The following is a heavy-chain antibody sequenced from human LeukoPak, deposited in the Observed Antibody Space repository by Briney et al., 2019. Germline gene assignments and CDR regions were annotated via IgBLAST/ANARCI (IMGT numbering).Heavy chain of an antibody. CDR2: IYHSGST. J-gene: IGHJ5*02. Sequence: SETLSLTCTVSGYSISSGYYWGWIRQPPGKGLEWIVNIYHSGSTYYNPSLKSRVTISVDTSKNQFSLKLSSVTAADTAVYYCARVVAAAASWFDPWGQGTLVTVSS. CDR1: GYSISSGYY. V-gene: IGHV4-38-2*02. CDR3: ARVVAAAASWFDP. D-gene: IGHD6-13*01.